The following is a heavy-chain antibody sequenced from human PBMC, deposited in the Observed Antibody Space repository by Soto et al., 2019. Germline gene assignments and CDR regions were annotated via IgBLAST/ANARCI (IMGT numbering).Heavy chain of an antibody. V-gene: IGHV4-34*01. CDR2: INHSGST. CDR1: GGSFSGYY. J-gene: IGHJ6*02. Sequence: SETLSLTCAVYGGSFSGYYWSWIRQPPGKGLEWIGEINHSGSTNYNPSLKSRVTISVDTSKNQFSLKLSSVTAADTAVYYCARAPRRYYYYYGMDVWGQGTTVTVSS. CDR3: ARAPRRYYYYYGMDV.